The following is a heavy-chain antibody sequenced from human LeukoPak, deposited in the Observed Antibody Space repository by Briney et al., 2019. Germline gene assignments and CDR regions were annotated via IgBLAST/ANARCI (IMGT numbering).Heavy chain of an antibody. CDR1: GFTFSSYA. CDR2: ISYDGSSK. V-gene: IGHV3-30-3*01. J-gene: IGHJ6*02. Sequence: GGSLRLSCAASGFTFSSYAMHWVRQAPGKGLEWVAVISYDGSSKYYADSVKGRFTISRDNSKNTLYLQMNSLRAEDTAVYYCARERQYYYDSSGYYYPNYYYYGMDVWGQGTTVTVSS. D-gene: IGHD3-22*01. CDR3: ARERQYYYDSSGYYYPNYYYYGMDV.